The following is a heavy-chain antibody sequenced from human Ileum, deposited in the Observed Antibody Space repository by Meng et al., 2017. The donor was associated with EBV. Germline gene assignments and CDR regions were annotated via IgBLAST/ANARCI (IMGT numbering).Heavy chain of an antibody. CDR2: ISSSSSTI. CDR3: ARDKVVPAAIGHY. V-gene: IGHV3-11*01. J-gene: IGHJ4*02. D-gene: IGHD2-2*01. Sequence: QVEVVEYGGCLVKPGGSLRLSCSASGFTLSDNYMSWFRQAPGKGLEWVSYISSSSSTIDYADSVKGRFTISRDNAKNSLYLQMNSLRAEDTAMYYCARDKVVPAAIGHYWGQGILVTVSS. CDR1: GFTLSDNY.